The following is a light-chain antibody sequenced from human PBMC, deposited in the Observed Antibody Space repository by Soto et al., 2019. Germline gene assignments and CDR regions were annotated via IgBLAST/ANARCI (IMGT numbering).Light chain of an antibody. Sequence: EVVVTQSPATLSVSPGERVTLSCRASQSVDSDVAWFQHKPGQAARLLIYGASTRAAGIPGRFSGSGYETDFTFTISSLEHEDSATYFCKQYNTWVRGTFGQGTKLEIK. CDR2: GAS. CDR3: KQYNTWVRGT. V-gene: IGKV3-15*01. J-gene: IGKJ2*01. CDR1: QSVDSD.